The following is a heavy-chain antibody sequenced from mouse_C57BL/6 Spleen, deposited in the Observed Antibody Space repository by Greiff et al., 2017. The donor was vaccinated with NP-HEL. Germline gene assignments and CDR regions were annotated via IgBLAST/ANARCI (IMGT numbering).Heavy chain of an antibody. V-gene: IGHV1-39*01. CDR2: INPNYGST. D-gene: IGHD2-5*01. Sequence: VQLKESDAELVKPGASVKISCKASGYSFTDYNMNWVKQSNGKSLEWIGVINPNYGSTSYNQKFKGKATLTVDPSSSTAYMQLNSLTSEDSAVYYGASGAYYSNCYSMDYWGQGTSVTVSS. J-gene: IGHJ4*01. CDR1: GYSFTDYN. CDR3: ASGAYYSNCYSMDY.